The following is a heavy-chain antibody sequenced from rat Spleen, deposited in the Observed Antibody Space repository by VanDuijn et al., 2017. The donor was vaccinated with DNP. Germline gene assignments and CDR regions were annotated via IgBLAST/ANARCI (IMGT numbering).Heavy chain of an antibody. CDR2: INYSGAT. CDR1: GHSITSNY. V-gene: IGHV3-1*01. CDR3: ARWDGYNDGFDY. Sequence: EVQLQESGPGLVKPSQSLSLTCSVTGHSITSNYWAWIRKFPGNKMEWMGYINYSGATAYNPSLKSRISITRDTSKNQFFLQLNSVTTEDTATYYCARWDGYNDGFDYWGQGVMVTVSS. J-gene: IGHJ2*01. D-gene: IGHD1-9*01.